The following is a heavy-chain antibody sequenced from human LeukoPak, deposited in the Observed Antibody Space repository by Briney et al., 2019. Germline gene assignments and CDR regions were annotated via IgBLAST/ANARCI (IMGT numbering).Heavy chain of an antibody. V-gene: IGHV3-30*02. CDR2: IWYDGSNK. J-gene: IGHJ4*02. D-gene: IGHD4-17*01. CDR1: GFTFSSYG. CDR3: AKDLHGEQDLGY. Sequence: PGGSLRLSCAASGFTFSSYGMPWVRQAPGKGLEWVAVIWYDGSNKYYADSVKGRFTISRDNSKNTLYLQMNSLRAEDTAVYYCAKDLHGEQDLGYWGQGTLVTVSS.